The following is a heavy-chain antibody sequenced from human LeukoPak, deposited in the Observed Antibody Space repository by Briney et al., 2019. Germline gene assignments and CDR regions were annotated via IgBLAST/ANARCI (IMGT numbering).Heavy chain of an antibody. CDR2: INHSGST. V-gene: IGHV4-34*01. CDR1: GGSFSGYY. D-gene: IGHD2-15*01. Sequence: PSETLSLTCAVYGGSFSGYYWSWIRQPPGKGLEWIGEINHSGSTNYNPSLKSRVTISVDTSKNQFSLKLSSVTAADTAVYYCARRRSLTPYHHWGQGTLVTVSS. CDR3: ARRRSLTPYHH. J-gene: IGHJ5*02.